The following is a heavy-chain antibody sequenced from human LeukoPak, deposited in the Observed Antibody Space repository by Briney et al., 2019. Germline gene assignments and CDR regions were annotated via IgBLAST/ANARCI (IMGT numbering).Heavy chain of an antibody. CDR3: ARRYGSGTYNFDH. CDR1: GGSTTINS. V-gene: IGHV4-4*07. D-gene: IGHD3-10*01. J-gene: IGHJ4*02. CDR2: IYPSGST. Sequence: SETLSLTCAVSGGSTTINSWSWIRHPAGKGLEWIGHIYPSGSTNSNPSLNSRVSMSIDTSKNQFSLRLSSVTAADTAVYYCARRYGSGTYNFDHWGQGTLVTVSS.